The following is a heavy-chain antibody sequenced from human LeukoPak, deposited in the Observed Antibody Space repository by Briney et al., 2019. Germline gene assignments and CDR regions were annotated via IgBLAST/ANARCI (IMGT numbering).Heavy chain of an antibody. Sequence: PGGSLRLSCAASGFTVSSNYMSWVRQAPGKGLEWVPVIYSGGSTYYADSVKGRFTISRDNSKNTLYLQMNSLRAEDTAVYYCAREANKSPFDYWGQGTLVTVSS. V-gene: IGHV3-53*01. D-gene: IGHD2-8*01. J-gene: IGHJ4*02. CDR3: AREANKSPFDY. CDR2: IYSGGST. CDR1: GFTVSSNY.